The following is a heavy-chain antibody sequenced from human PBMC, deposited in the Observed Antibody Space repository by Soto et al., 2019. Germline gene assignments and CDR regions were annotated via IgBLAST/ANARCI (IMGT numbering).Heavy chain of an antibody. CDR3: AKVAYRWLDAFDI. D-gene: IGHD2-2*01. Sequence: QVQLVESGGGVVQPGRSLRLSCAASGFTFSSYGMYWVRQAPGKGLEWVAVISYDGSNKYYADSVKGRFTISRDNSKNTLYLQMNSLRAEDTAVYYCAKVAYRWLDAFDIWGQGTMVTVSS. J-gene: IGHJ3*02. CDR1: GFTFSSYG. V-gene: IGHV3-30*18. CDR2: ISYDGSNK.